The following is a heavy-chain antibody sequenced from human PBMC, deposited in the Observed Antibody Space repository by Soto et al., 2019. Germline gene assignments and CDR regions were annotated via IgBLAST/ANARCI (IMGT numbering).Heavy chain of an antibody. CDR2: ISAYNGNT. V-gene: IGHV1-18*01. Sequence: QVQLVQSGAEVKKPGASVKVSCKASGYTFTSYGISWVRQAPGQGLEWMGWISAYNGNTNYAQKLQGRVTMTTDTSTSTAYMELRSLRSDDTAVYYCAREGEGSIAVAGTSQSNWFDPWGQGTLVTVSS. CDR3: AREGEGSIAVAGTSQSNWFDP. CDR1: GYTFTSYG. D-gene: IGHD6-19*01. J-gene: IGHJ5*02.